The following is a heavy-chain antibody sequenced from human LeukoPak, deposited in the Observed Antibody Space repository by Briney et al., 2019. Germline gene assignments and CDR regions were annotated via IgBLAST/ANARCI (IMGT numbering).Heavy chain of an antibody. V-gene: IGHV4-34*01. D-gene: IGHD3-22*01. CDR2: INHSGST. J-gene: IGHJ4*02. Sequence: SETLSLTCAVYGGSFSDYYWSRIRQPPGKGLEWIGEINHSGSTNYNPSLKSRVTISVDTSKNQFSLKLSSVTAADTAVYYCARAPLLRTLPFEYWGQGTLVTASS. CDR3: ARAPLLRTLPFEY. CDR1: GGSFSDYY.